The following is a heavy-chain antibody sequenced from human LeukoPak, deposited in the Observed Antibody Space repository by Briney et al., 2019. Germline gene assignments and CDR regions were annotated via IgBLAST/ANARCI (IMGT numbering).Heavy chain of an antibody. J-gene: IGHJ6*04. CDR2: ISYDGSNK. V-gene: IGHV3-30*04. Sequence: HSGRSRRLPCAASGFTFSSYAMHWVRQAPGKGLEWVAVISYDGSNKYYADSVKGRFTISRDNSKNTLYLQMNSLRAEDTAVYYCARGERPSYYYGMDVWGKGTTVTVSS. CDR3: ARGERPSYYYGMDV. D-gene: IGHD1-1*01. CDR1: GFTFSSYA.